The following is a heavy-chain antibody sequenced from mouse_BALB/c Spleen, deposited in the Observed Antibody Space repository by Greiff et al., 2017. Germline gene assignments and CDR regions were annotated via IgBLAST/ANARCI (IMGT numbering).Heavy chain of an antibody. J-gene: IGHJ3*01. Sequence: DVMLVESGGGLVQPGGSLKLSCAASGFTFSSYTMSWVRQTPEKRLEWVAYISNGGGSTYYPDTVKGRFTIYRDNAKNTLYLQMSSLKSEDTAMYYCARQNYGPAGFAYWGQGTLVTVSA. CDR2: ISNGGGST. D-gene: IGHD1-1*02. V-gene: IGHV5-12-2*01. CDR1: GFTFSSYT. CDR3: ARQNYGPAGFAY.